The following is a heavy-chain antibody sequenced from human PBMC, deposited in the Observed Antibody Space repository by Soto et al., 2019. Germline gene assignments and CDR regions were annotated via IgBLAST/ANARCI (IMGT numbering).Heavy chain of an antibody. CDR1: GYTFTSYG. Sequence: ASVKVSCKASGYTFTSYGISWVRQAPGQGLEWMGWISAYNGNTNYAQKLQGRVTMTTDTPTSTAYMELRSLRSDDTAVYYCARRARYYYDSSGYYYGAFDIWGQGTMVTVSS. J-gene: IGHJ3*02. CDR3: ARRARYYYDSSGYYYGAFDI. V-gene: IGHV1-18*01. D-gene: IGHD3-22*01. CDR2: ISAYNGNT.